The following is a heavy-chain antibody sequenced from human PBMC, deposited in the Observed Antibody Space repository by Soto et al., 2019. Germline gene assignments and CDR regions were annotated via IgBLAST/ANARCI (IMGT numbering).Heavy chain of an antibody. V-gene: IGHV4-59*01. CDR2: IYYSGST. J-gene: IGHJ6*02. CDR3: ARDYWLPPYYYYGMDV. CDR1: GGSISSYY. Sequence: SETLSLTCTVSGGSISSYYWSWIRQPPGKGLEWIGYIYYSGSTNYNPSLKSRVTISVDTSKNQFSLKLSSVTAADTAVYYCARDYWLPPYYYYGMDVWGQGTTVTVSS. D-gene: IGHD2-8*02.